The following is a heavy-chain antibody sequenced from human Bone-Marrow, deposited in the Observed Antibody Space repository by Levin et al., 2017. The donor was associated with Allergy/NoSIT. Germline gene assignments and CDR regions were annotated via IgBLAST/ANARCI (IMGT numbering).Heavy chain of an antibody. J-gene: IGHJ2*01. Sequence: SQTLSLPCAVYGGSFSGYYWSWLRQPPGKGLEWIGEINHSGSTNYNPSLKSRVTISVDTSKNQFSLKLSSVTAADTAVYYCARDPPKYYYDSSGYTRSGPTNSLTVNFDLWGRGTLVTVSS. V-gene: IGHV4-34*01. CDR2: INHSGST. CDR1: GGSFSGYY. CDR3: ARDPPKYYYDSSGYTRSGPTNSLTVNFDL. D-gene: IGHD3-22*01.